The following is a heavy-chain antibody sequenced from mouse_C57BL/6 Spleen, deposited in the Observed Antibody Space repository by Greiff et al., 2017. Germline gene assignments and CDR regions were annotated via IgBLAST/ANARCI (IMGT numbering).Heavy chain of an antibody. CDR2: ISSGSSTI. CDR3: ARGGITTVVAHVDY. CDR1: GFTFSDYG. J-gene: IGHJ2*01. Sequence: EVKLMESGGGLVKPGGSLKLSCAASGFTFSDYGMHWVRQAPEKGLEWVAYISSGSSTIYYADTVKGRFTISRDNAKNTLFLQMTSLRSEDTAMYYCARGGITTVVAHVDYWGQGTTLTVSS. D-gene: IGHD1-1*01. V-gene: IGHV5-17*01.